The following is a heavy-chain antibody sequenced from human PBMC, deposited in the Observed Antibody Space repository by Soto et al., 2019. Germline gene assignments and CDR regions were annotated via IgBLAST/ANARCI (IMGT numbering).Heavy chain of an antibody. V-gene: IGHV1-18*01. CDR1: GYTFTTSG. D-gene: IGHD1-26*01. CDR3: ARQGSWPYYYYGLDV. J-gene: IGHJ6*02. Sequence: QVQLVQSGPEVKKPGASVKVSCEASGYTFTTSGISWVRQAPGQGLEWMGWISTYNGDTNSAQKFQGRVTMTADTSTGTVYMVLLSLKSDYTAVYYCARQGSWPYYYYGLDVWGQGTTVTVSS. CDR2: ISTYNGDT.